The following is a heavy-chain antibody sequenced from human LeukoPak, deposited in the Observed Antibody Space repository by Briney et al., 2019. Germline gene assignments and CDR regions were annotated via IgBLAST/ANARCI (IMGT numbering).Heavy chain of an antibody. CDR3: ARGRGSYSFDY. V-gene: IGHV3-7*01. CDR1: GFTFSNYW. CDR2: IKQDGSEK. Sequence: PGGSLRLSCAASGFTFSNYWMSWVRQALGKGLEWVANIKQDGSEKYYVDSAKGRFTISRDNAKNSLYLQMNSLRAEDTAVYYCARGRGSYSFDYWGQGTLVTVSS. D-gene: IGHD1-26*01. J-gene: IGHJ4*02.